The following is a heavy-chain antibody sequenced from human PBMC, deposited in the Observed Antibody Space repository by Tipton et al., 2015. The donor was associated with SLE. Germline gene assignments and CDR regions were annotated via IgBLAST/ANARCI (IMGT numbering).Heavy chain of an antibody. CDR2: ISSSGSTI. CDR3: ARSAYSSSPGYFDY. D-gene: IGHD6-6*01. CDR1: GFTFSSYE. Sequence: SLRLSCAASGFTFSSYEMNWARQAPGKGLEWVSYISSSGSTIYYADSVKGRFTISRDNAKNSLYLQMNSLRAEDTAVYYCARSAYSSSPGYFDYWGQGTLVTVSS. J-gene: IGHJ4*02. V-gene: IGHV3-48*03.